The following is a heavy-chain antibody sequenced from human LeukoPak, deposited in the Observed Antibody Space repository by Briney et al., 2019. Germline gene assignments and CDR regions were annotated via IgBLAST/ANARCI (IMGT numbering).Heavy chain of an antibody. CDR3: ARDRHYYGSGSYYFDY. Sequence: SETLSLTCTVSGGSISSSSYYWGWIRQPPGKGLEWIGSIYYSGSTYYNPSLKSRVTISVDTSKNQFSLKLSSVTAADTAVYYCARDRHYYGSGSYYFDYWGQGTLVTVSS. V-gene: IGHV4-39*07. CDR1: GGSISSSSYY. J-gene: IGHJ4*02. CDR2: IYYSGST. D-gene: IGHD3-10*01.